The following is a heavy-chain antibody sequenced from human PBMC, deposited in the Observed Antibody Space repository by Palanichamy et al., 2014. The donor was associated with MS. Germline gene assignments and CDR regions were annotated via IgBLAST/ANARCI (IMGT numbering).Heavy chain of an antibody. D-gene: IGHD1-26*01. CDR2: IRSSGST. V-gene: IGHV4-59*01. Sequence: QVRLQESGPGLLKPSETLSLTCTVSGDSMGSYFWTWLRQPPGRGPEWIGYIRSSGSTDYNPSLKSRLPMSLDTSKNQFSLELSSLTTADTAVYYCAKPASVGDTARPYYFDSWGQGTLVTVSP. J-gene: IGHJ4*02. CDR1: GDSMGSYF. CDR3: AKPASVGDTARPYYFDS.